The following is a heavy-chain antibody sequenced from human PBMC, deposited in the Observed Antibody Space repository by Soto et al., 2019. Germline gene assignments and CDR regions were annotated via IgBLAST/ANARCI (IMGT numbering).Heavy chain of an antibody. CDR2: IIPIFGTA. V-gene: IGHV1-69*01. CDR3: AREITPYCSSTSCYINWFDP. CDR1: GGTFSSYA. Sequence: QVQLVQSGAEVKKPGSSVKVSCKASGGTFSSYAISWVRQAPGQGLEWMGGIIPIFGTANYAQKFQGRVTITADESTSTDYMELSSLRSEDTAVYYCAREITPYCSSTSCYINWFDPWGQGTLVTVSS. J-gene: IGHJ5*02. D-gene: IGHD2-2*01.